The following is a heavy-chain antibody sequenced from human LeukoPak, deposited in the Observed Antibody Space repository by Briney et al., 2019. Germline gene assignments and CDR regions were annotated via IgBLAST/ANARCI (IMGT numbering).Heavy chain of an antibody. CDR3: ARDLTVTSTCWFDL. Sequence: PGGSLRLSCAASGFTFSSYWMSWVRQAPGKGLEWVANIKQDGSEKYYVDSVKGRFTISRDNAKNSLYLQMNNLGAEDTAVYYCARDLTVTSTCWFDLWGQGTLVTVSS. J-gene: IGHJ5*02. D-gene: IGHD4-11*01. CDR1: GFTFSSYW. V-gene: IGHV3-7*01. CDR2: IKQDGSEK.